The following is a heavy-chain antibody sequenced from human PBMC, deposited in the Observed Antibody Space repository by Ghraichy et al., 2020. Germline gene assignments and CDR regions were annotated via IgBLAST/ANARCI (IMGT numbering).Heavy chain of an antibody. V-gene: IGHV4-34*01. D-gene: IGHD3-10*01. Sequence: ESLNISCAVYGGSFSGYYWSWIRQPPGKGLEWIGEINNSGSTNYNPSLKSRVTISVDTSKNQFSLKLSSVTAADTAVYYCARGITMVQGVLFYYGMDVWGQGTTVTVSS. CDR1: GGSFSGYY. J-gene: IGHJ6*02. CDR2: INNSGST. CDR3: ARGITMVQGVLFYYGMDV.